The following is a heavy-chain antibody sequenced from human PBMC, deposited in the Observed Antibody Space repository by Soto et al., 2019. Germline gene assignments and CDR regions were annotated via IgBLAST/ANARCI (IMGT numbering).Heavy chain of an antibody. CDR2: ISGSGGTT. J-gene: IGHJ3*02. CDR3: AKAANGWFSAFAS. D-gene: IGHD6-19*01. CDR1: GFTFSTYA. Sequence: GGSLRLSCAASGFTFSTYAMSWVRQAPGKGLEWVSAISGSGGTTYYADSVKGRFTFSRDNSKNTLYLQMNSLRAEDTAVYYCAKAANGWFSAFASCGQGTRITVSS. V-gene: IGHV3-23*01.